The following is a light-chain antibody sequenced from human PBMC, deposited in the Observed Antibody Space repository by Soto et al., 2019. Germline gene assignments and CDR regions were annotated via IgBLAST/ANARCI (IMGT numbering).Light chain of an antibody. Sequence: QSALSHPLSVSWSPGQSVAISCTGTSSDVGAYNYVSWYQQHPGKAPELIIFDVARRPSGVPDRFSGSKSGNTASLTVSGLQAEDEADHYCCSYAGSYTFVFGTGTKVTVL. J-gene: IGLJ1*01. CDR2: DVA. V-gene: IGLV2-11*01. CDR1: SSDVGAYNY. CDR3: CSYAGSYTFV.